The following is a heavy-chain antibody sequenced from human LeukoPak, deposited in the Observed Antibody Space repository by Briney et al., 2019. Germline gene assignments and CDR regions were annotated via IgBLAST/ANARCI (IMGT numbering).Heavy chain of an antibody. CDR2: ISWNSGSI. V-gene: IGHV3-9*01. J-gene: IGHJ4*02. D-gene: IGHD1-26*01. CDR1: GFTFDDYA. CDR3: AKSPVSEWELPYYFDY. Sequence: GRSLRLSCAASGFTFDDYAMPWVRQAPGKGLEWISGISWNSGSIGYADSVKGRFTISRDNAKNSLYLQMNSLRAEDTALYYCAKSPVSEWELPYYFDYWGQGTLVTVSS.